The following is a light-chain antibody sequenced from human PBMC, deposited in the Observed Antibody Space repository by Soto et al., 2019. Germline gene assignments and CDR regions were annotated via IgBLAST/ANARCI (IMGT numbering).Light chain of an antibody. CDR1: QSVLYSSNNKNY. V-gene: IGKV4-1*01. Sequence: DILMTQSPDSLAVSLGERAIINCKSSQSVLYSSNNKNYLAWYQQKPGQPPKLLIYWASTRESGVPDRFSGSGSGTDFTLTISSLQAEDVAVYYCQQYYSTPRTFGQGTKVEIK. CDR3: QQYYSTPRT. J-gene: IGKJ1*01. CDR2: WAS.